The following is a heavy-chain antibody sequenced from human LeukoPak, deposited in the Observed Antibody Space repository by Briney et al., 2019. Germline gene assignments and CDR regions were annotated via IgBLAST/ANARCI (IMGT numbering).Heavy chain of an antibody. V-gene: IGHV3-23*01. CDR1: GFTLRSYV. J-gene: IGHJ4*02. D-gene: IGHD2-21*01. CDR3: AKAPVTSCRGAYCYPFDS. Sequence: GGSLRLSCVASGFTLRSYVMNWVRQTPGKGLEWVSSISGSGDSTFYADSVKGRFSISRDNSKNTLYLQMNSLRAEDAAVYFCAKAPVTSCRGAYCYPFDSWGQGTLVTVSS. CDR2: ISGSGDST.